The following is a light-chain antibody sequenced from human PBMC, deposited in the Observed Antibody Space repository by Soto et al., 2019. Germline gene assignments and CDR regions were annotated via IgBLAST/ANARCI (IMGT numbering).Light chain of an antibody. Sequence: QSALTQPPSASGSPGQSVTISCTGTSSDVGGYNNVSWYQQQSGKAPKLMIYEVSKRPSGVPDRFSGSKSGNTASLTVSGLEAEDEADYYCSSYAGSNTVVFGGGTKLTVL. CDR1: SSDVGGYNN. CDR2: EVS. J-gene: IGLJ2*01. CDR3: SSYAGSNTVV. V-gene: IGLV2-8*01.